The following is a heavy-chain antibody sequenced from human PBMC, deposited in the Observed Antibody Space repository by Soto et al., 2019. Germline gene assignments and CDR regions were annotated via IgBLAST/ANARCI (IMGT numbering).Heavy chain of an antibody. Sequence: SETLSLTCTVSGGSISSGDYYWSWIRQPPGKGLEWIGYIYYSGSTYYSPSFQGQVTISADKSISTAYLQWSSLKASDTAMYYCARVRRSSSRYYYYYGMDVWGQGTTVTVSS. D-gene: IGHD6-6*01. V-gene: IGHV4-30-4*01. J-gene: IGHJ6*02. CDR2: IYYSGST. CDR3: ARVRRSSSRYYYYYGMDV. CDR1: GGSISSGDYY.